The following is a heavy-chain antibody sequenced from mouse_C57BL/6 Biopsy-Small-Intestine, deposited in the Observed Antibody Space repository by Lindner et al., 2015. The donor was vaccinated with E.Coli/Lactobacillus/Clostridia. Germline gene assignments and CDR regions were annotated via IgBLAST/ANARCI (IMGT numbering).Heavy chain of an antibody. D-gene: IGHD2-1*01. Sequence: VQLQESGAELEKPGASMKISCKASGYSFTDYNMNWVKQSHGKNLEWIGNINPYYGSTNYNQKFKGKAILTVDKSSNTAYMQLNSLTSEDSAVYYCARSGGNPWFAYWGQGTLVTVSA. J-gene: IGHJ3*01. CDR2: INPYYGST. V-gene: IGHV1-39*01. CDR3: ARSGGNPWFAY. CDR1: GYSFTDYN.